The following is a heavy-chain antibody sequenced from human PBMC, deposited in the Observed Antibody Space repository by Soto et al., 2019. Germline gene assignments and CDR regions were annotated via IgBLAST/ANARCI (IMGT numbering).Heavy chain of an antibody. J-gene: IGHJ4*02. CDR2: IYYSGST. CDR3: ARDKSIAARPYGLDY. Sequence: SETLSLTCTVSGGSISSYYWSWIRQPPGRGLEWIGYIYYSGSTNYNPSLKSRVTISVDTSKNQFSLKLSSVTAADTAVYYCARDKSIAARPYGLDYWGQGTLVTVSS. V-gene: IGHV4-59*01. D-gene: IGHD6-6*01. CDR1: GGSISSYY.